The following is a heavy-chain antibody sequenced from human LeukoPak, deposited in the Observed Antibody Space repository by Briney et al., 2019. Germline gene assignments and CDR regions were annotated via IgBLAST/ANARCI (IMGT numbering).Heavy chain of an antibody. D-gene: IGHD6-13*01. Sequence: SETLSLTCAVYGGSFSGYYWSWIRQPPGKGLEWIGYIYYSGSTNYNPSLKSRVTISVDTSKNQFSLKLSSVTAADTAVYYCARGIRYTSSRFDPWGQGTLVTVSS. CDR3: ARGIRYTSSRFDP. CDR1: GGSFSGYY. V-gene: IGHV4-59*01. J-gene: IGHJ5*02. CDR2: IYYSGST.